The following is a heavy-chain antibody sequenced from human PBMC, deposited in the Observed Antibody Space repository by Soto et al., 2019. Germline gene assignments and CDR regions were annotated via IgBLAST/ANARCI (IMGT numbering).Heavy chain of an antibody. CDR1: GDSISSYY. J-gene: IGHJ4*02. D-gene: IGHD2-15*01. Sequence: SETLSLTCTVSGDSISSYYWTWIRQPPGKGLEYIGYIYYSGRTYYNPSLKSRVTISVDTSKNQFSLKLSSVTAADTAVYYCARGHLGITTTGTWYDFDYWGQGTLVTVSS. CDR3: ARGHLGITTTGTWYDFDY. CDR2: IYYSGRT. V-gene: IGHV4-59*01.